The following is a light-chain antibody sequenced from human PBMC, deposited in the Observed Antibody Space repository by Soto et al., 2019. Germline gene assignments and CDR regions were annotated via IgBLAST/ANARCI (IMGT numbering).Light chain of an antibody. CDR3: AVWDDSLFGWV. CDR2: HDS. V-gene: IGLV1-44*01. J-gene: IGLJ3*02. CDR1: GSNIGTNP. Sequence: QSVLTQPPSTSGTPGRRVTISCSGSGSNIGTNPVNWYQQLPGAAPKVLIYHDSQRPSGVPDRFSGSKSGASASLAISGLQSEDEADYYCAVWDDSLFGWVFGGGTKVTVL.